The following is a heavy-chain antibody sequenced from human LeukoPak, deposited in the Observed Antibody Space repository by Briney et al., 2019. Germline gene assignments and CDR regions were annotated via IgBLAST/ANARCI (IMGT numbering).Heavy chain of an antibody. V-gene: IGHV4-38-2*01. CDR2: IYHSGST. D-gene: IGHD3-22*01. J-gene: IGHJ4*02. Sequence: SETLSLTCAVSGYSISSGYYWGWIRQPPGKGLEWIGSIYHSGSTYYNPSLKSRVTISVDTSKNQFSLKLSSVTAADTAVYYCARGGGYDSSGLDYWGQGTLVTVSS. CDR3: ARGGGYDSSGLDY. CDR1: GYSISSGYY.